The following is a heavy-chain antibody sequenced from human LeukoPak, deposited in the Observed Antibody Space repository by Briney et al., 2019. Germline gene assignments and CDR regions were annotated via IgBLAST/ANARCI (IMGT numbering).Heavy chain of an antibody. CDR2: IIPILGIA. V-gene: IGHV1-69*04. CDR3: ARDPLYYYDSSGYYDY. Sequence: ASVKVSCKASGYTFTKYGRTWVRQAPGQGLEWMGRIIPILGIANYAQKFQGRVTITADKSTSTAYMELSSLRSEDTAVYYCARDPLYYYDSSGYYDYWGQGTLVTVSS. D-gene: IGHD3-22*01. J-gene: IGHJ4*02. CDR1: GYTFTKYG.